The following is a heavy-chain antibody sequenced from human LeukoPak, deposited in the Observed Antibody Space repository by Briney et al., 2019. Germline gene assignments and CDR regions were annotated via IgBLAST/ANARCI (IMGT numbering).Heavy chain of an antibody. CDR2: IAPYEGDR. CDR3: ASNFIRTGYFGEYYLH. D-gene: IGHD3-9*01. Sequence: ASVKVSCKVSGYTFGVYGLSWVRQAPDQGLEWLGWIAPYEGDRQYTPKLQDRIIMTADTATTTVYMELKNLRIDDTAVYYCASNFIRTGYFGEYYLHWGQGTQVVVSS. CDR1: GYTFGVYG. J-gene: IGHJ1*01. V-gene: IGHV1-18*01.